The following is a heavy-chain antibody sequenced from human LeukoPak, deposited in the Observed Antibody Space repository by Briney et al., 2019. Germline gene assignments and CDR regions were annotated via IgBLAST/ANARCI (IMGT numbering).Heavy chain of an antibody. CDR1: GFIFSDYG. CDR2: IAYDGNNT. CDR3: AKVRYSGSYYLEYYFDY. J-gene: IGHJ4*02. D-gene: IGHD1-26*01. Sequence: GGSLRLSCVASGFIFSDYGIQWVRQAPGKGREWVAVIAYDGNNTYYGDSVRGRFTISRDNSKNTLYLQMNSLRAEDTAVYYCAKVRYSGSYYLEYYFDYWGQGTLVTVSS. V-gene: IGHV3-30*18.